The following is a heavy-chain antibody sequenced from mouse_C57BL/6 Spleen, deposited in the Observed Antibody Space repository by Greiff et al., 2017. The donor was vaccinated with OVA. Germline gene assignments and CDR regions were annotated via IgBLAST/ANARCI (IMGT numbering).Heavy chain of an antibody. Sequence: DVKLVESGGGLVQPGGSLKLSCAASGFTFSDYYMYWVRQTPEKRLEWVAYISNGGGSTYYPDTVKGRFTISRDNAKNTLYLQMSRLKSEDTAMYYCARRNYGLDYWGQGTTLTVSS. V-gene: IGHV5-12*01. J-gene: IGHJ2*01. CDR3: ARRNYGLDY. CDR2: ISNGGGST. CDR1: GFTFSDYY. D-gene: IGHD1-2*01.